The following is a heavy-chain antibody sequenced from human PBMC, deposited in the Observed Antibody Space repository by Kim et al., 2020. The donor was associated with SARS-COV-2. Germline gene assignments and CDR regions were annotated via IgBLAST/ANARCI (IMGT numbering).Heavy chain of an antibody. CDR1: GFSFSRYS. V-gene: IGHV3-21*01. CDR3: ARDLSLGMPRGFDY. CDR2: ISSSSTYI. Sequence: GSLRLSCAASGFSFSRYSMNWVRQAPGKGLEWLSTISSSSTYIYYADSVKGRFTISRDNAKNSVYLQMTSLTAEDTAVYYCARDLSLGMPRGFDYWGQGTLVTVSS. D-gene: IGHD2-2*01. J-gene: IGHJ4*02.